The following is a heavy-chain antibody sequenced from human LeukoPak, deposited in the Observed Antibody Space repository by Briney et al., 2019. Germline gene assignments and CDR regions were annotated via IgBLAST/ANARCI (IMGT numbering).Heavy chain of an antibody. V-gene: IGHV4-39*07. CDR2: MYYSGNT. J-gene: IGHJ3*02. CDR1: GGSISSDTYY. D-gene: IGHD3-10*01. CDR3: ALPYFGAGVDAFDI. Sequence: PSETLSLTCSVSGGSISSDTYYWGWIRQPPGKGLEWIGTMYYSGNTDYNPSLKSRITISGDTSKNQFYLKLTSVTAADTALYYCALPYFGAGVDAFDIWGQGTRVAVSS.